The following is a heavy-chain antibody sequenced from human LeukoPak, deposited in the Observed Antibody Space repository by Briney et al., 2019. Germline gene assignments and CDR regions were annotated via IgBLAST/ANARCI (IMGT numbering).Heavy chain of an antibody. J-gene: IGHJ4*02. Sequence: GGSLRLSCTASRFTFKTSWMSWVRQAPGKGLEWVASVNEDGTEKYSVDSVKGRFTISRDNTHTSLTLQMNSLRAEDTAIYYCARLDEAFDNWGRGTLITVSS. CDR1: RFTFKTSW. CDR2: VNEDGTEK. V-gene: IGHV3-7*01. D-gene: IGHD5-24*01. CDR3: ARLDEAFDN.